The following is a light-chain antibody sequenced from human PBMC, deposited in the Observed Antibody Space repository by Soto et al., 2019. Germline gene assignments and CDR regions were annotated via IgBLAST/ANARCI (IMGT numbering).Light chain of an antibody. Sequence: DIQMTQSPSSLSASVGDRLTITCRASQGISTYLNWYQQKPGKAPKLLIYTASTLQSGVPSRFSGSGSGTDFTLTISCLQSEDFATYYCQQYYSYPRTFGQGTKVDI. V-gene: IGKV1-39*01. J-gene: IGKJ1*01. CDR1: QGISTY. CDR2: TAS. CDR3: QQYYSYPRT.